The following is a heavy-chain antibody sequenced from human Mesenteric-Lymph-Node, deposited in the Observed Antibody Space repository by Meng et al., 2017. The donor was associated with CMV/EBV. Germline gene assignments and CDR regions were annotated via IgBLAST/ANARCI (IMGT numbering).Heavy chain of an antibody. D-gene: IGHD3-10*01. CDR1: GFTVSSNY. V-gene: IGHV3-21*01. Sequence: GESLKISCAASGFTVSSNYMNWVRQAPGKGLEWVSSISSSSSYIYYADSVKGRFTISRDNAKNSLYLQMNSLRAEDTAVYYCASNGSVSYYYWGQGTLVTVSS. J-gene: IGHJ4*02. CDR3: ASNGSVSYYY. CDR2: ISSSSSYI.